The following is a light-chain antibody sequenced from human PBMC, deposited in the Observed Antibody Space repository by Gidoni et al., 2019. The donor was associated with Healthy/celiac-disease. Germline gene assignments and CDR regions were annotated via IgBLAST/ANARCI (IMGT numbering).Light chain of an antibody. CDR1: QDISNY. J-gene: IGKJ2*03. CDR2: AAS. CDR3: LQHNSYPLS. V-gene: IGKV1-17*01. Sequence: DIQMTQYPSSLSASVGDRVTITCRASQDISNYLGWYQQKPGKAPKRLIYAASSLQSGVPSRFSGSGSGTEFTLTISSLQPEDFATYYCLQHNSYPLSFSQXTKLEIK.